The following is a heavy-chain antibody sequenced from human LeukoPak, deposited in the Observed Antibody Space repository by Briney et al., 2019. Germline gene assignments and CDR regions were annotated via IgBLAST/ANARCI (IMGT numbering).Heavy chain of an antibody. CDR2: INHSGST. D-gene: IGHD3-9*01. V-gene: IGHV4-34*01. CDR1: GFTFNNYA. CDR3: ARGRYFDWLLAWYYY. J-gene: IGHJ4*02. Sequence: GSLRLSCAASGFTFNNYAMTWVRQAPGKGLEWIGEINHSGSTNYNPSLKSRVTISVDTSKNQFSLKLSSVTAADTAVYYCARGRYFDWLLAWYYYWGQGTLVSVSS.